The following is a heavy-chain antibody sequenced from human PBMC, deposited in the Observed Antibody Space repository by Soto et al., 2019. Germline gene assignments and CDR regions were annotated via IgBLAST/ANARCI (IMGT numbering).Heavy chain of an antibody. CDR3: ARRGTITVAVDY. Sequence: QLQLQESGPGLVKASETLSLTCTVSGGPIDSSSYYWDWIRQHPGKGLEWIGSLHYRVNTYYNPSLKNRVTISIDTSKNQFSLSLSSVTATDTAVYYCARRGTITVAVDYWGQGTLLTVSS. CDR1: GGPIDSSSYY. J-gene: IGHJ4*02. V-gene: IGHV4-39*01. D-gene: IGHD6-19*01. CDR2: LHYRVNT.